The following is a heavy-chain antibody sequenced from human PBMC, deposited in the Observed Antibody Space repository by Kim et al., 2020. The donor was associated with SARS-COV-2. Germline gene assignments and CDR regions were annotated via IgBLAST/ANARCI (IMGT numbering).Heavy chain of an antibody. D-gene: IGHD3-3*01. V-gene: IGHV4-4*06. Sequence: LKSRVTMSVDTSKNQFSLKLSSVTAADTAVYYCARVAYYDFWSGPYGMDVWGQGTTVTVSS. CDR3: ARVAYYDFWSGPYGMDV. J-gene: IGHJ6*02.